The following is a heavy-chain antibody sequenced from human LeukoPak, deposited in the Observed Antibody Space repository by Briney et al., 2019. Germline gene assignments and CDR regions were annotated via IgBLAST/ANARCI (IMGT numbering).Heavy chain of an antibody. J-gene: IGHJ4*02. CDR2: ISDSGKST. D-gene: IGHD6-19*01. CDR1: GFTFTTYA. Sequence: GGSLRLSCAASGFTFTTYAMRWVRQAPGKGLEWVSGISDSGKSTYYADSVKGRFTISRDNSKNTLYMQINSLRVEDTAVYYCATLESSGWYFDYRGQGTLVTVSS. V-gene: IGHV3-23*01. CDR3: ATLESSGWYFDY.